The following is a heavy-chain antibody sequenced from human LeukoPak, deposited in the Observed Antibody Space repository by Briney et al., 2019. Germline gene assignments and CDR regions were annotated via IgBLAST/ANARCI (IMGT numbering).Heavy chain of an antibody. CDR3: TKGAGITVAGTFDY. V-gene: IGHV3-9*01. D-gene: IGHD6-19*01. Sequence: GGSLRLSCAASGFTFDDYAMHWVRQAPGKGLEWVSGLSWNSGTIGYADSVKGRFTISRDNAKNSLYLQMNSLRAEDTALYYCTKGAGITVAGTFDYWGQGTLVTVSS. CDR1: GFTFDDYA. CDR2: LSWNSGTI. J-gene: IGHJ4*02.